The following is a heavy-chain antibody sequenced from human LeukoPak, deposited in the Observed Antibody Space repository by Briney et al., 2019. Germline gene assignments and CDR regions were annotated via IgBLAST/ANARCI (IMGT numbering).Heavy chain of an antibody. CDR2: IWYDGSNK. J-gene: IGHJ4*02. CDR3: ARDHPVYLNSGSYSDY. CDR1: GFTFSSYG. V-gene: IGHV3-33*01. Sequence: GRSLRLSCAASGFTFSSYGMHWVRQAPGKGLEWVAVIWYDGSNKYYADSVKGRFTISRDNSKNTLYLQMNSLRAEDTAVYYCARDHPVYLNSGSYSDYWGQGTLVTVSS. D-gene: IGHD1-26*01.